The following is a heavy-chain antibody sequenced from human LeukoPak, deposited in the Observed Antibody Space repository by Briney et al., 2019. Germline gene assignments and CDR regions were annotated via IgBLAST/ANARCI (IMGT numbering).Heavy chain of an antibody. J-gene: IGHJ5*02. CDR1: GGSISSGDYY. Sequence: SQTLSLTCTVSGGSISSGDYYWSWIRQPPGKGLEWIAYTYYSGSTYYNPSLKSRVTMSADTSKNQLSLKLGSVTAADTAVYYCARPYYYDSRIDPWGQGILVTVSS. CDR3: ARPYYYDSRIDP. CDR2: TYYSGST. V-gene: IGHV4-30-4*01. D-gene: IGHD3-22*01.